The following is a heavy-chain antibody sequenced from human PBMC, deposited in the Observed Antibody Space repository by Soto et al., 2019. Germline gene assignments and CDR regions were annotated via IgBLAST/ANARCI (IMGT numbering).Heavy chain of an antibody. CDR2: MNPFSGNA. J-gene: IGHJ4*02. CDR3: TRGQGTH. V-gene: IGHV1-8*01. D-gene: IGHD1-7*01. Sequence: QVQLVQSGAEVKKPGASVRVSCKASGYTFTSYDIYWVRQATGQGLEWMGWMNPFSGNAVYTQKFQDRVTMTRDTSINTAYMEMSGLRSEDTAVYYCTRGQGTHWGKGSLVTASS. CDR1: GYTFTSYD.